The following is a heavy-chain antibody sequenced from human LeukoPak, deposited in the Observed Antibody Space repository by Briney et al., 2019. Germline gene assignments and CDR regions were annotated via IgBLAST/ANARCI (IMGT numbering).Heavy chain of an antibody. D-gene: IGHD3-22*01. J-gene: IGHJ4*02. CDR1: GFTFSSYS. Sequence: PGGSLRLSCAASGFTFSSYSMNWVRQAPGKGLEWVSYISSSSSTIYYADSVKGRFTISRDNAKNSLYLQMNSLRAEDTAVYYCARTRANYYDSSGGVDYWGQGTLVTVSS. CDR2: ISSSSSTI. V-gene: IGHV3-48*04. CDR3: ARTRANYYDSSGGVDY.